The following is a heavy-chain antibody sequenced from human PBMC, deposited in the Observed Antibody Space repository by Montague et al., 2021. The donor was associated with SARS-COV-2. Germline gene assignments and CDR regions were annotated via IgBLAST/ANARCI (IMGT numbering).Heavy chain of an antibody. Sequence: SETLSLTCTVSGGSISSSSYYWGWIRQPPGKGLEWIGSVYYSGSTYYXPSLESRVTISVDTSKNQFSLKLSSVTAADTAVYYCARQVGTMIVVVIIKLRYYFDYWGQGTLVTVSS. CDR3: ARQVGTMIVVVIIKLRYYFDY. CDR2: VYYSGST. D-gene: IGHD3-22*01. J-gene: IGHJ4*02. CDR1: GGSISSSSYY. V-gene: IGHV4-39*01.